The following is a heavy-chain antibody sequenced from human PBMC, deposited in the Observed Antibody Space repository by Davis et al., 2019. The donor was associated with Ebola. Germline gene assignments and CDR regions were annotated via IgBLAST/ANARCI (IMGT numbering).Heavy chain of an antibody. CDR1: GGSVSSGSYY. Sequence: SETLSLTCTVSGGSVSSGSYYWSWIRQPPGKGLEWIGYIYYSGSTYYNPSLKSRVTISVDTSKNQFSLKLSSVTAADTAVYYCARVPPWYSSAPFGYYYYGMDVWGQGTTVTVSS. CDR3: ARVPPWYSSAPFGYYYYGMDV. CDR2: IYYSGST. V-gene: IGHV4-61*01. D-gene: IGHD6-25*01. J-gene: IGHJ6*02.